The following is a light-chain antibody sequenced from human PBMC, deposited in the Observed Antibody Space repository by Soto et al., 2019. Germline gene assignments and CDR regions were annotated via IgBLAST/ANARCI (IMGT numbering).Light chain of an antibody. Sequence: DIQMTQSPSTLSASVGDGVTITCRASQTISSWLAWYQQKPGKAPNLLIYDASTLERGDPSRSSGTGSGTEFTLTIDRLQPDDFATYYCQQYHTSSITFGQGTRLEIK. CDR1: QTISSW. J-gene: IGKJ5*01. CDR3: QQYHTSSIT. CDR2: DAS. V-gene: IGKV1-5*01.